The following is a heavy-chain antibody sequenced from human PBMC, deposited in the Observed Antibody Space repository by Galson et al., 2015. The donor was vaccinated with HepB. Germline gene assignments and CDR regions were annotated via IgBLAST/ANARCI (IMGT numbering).Heavy chain of an antibody. CDR2: IYSGGST. V-gene: IGHV3-66*01. CDR1: GFTVSSNY. CDR3: ARGGADYGDYGIDAFDI. J-gene: IGHJ3*02. Sequence: SLRLSCAASGFTVSSNYMSWVRQAPGKGLEWVSVIYSGGSTYYADSVKGRFTISRDNSKNTLYLQMNSLRAEDTAVYYCARGGADYGDYGIDAFDIWGQGTMVTVSS. D-gene: IGHD4-17*01.